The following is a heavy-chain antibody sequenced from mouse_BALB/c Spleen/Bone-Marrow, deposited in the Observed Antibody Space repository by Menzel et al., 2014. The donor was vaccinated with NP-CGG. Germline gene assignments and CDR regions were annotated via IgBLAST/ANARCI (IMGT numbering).Heavy chain of an antibody. Sequence: VQLQQSGAELVKPGASVKLSCTASGFNIKDTYMHWVKQRPEQGLEWIGRIDPANGNTKYDPKFQGKATITADTSSNAAYLQLSSLTSEDTAVYYCARWLPLAYWGQGTLVTVSA. D-gene: IGHD2-2*01. CDR2: IDPANGNT. CDR1: GFNIKDTY. V-gene: IGHV14-3*02. CDR3: ARWLPLAY. J-gene: IGHJ3*01.